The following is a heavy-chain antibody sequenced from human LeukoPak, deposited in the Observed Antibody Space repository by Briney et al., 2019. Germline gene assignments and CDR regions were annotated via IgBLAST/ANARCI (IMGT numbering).Heavy chain of an antibody. CDR2: ITSSSSYT. CDR1: GFTFSSYT. V-gene: IGHV3-21*01. CDR3: ARDPYNGAYSEGYYYYYMDV. J-gene: IGHJ6*03. D-gene: IGHD1-1*01. Sequence: GGSLRLSCAASGFTFSSYTMNWVRQAPGKGLEWISSITSSSSYTFYADSVKGRFTISRDNAKNSLYLQMNSLRVEDTAIYYCARDPYNGAYSEGYYYYYMDVWGKGTTVTVSS.